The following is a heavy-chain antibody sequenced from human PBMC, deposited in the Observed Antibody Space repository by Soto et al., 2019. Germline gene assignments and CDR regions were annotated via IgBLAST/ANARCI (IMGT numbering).Heavy chain of an antibody. V-gene: IGHV3-23*01. J-gene: IGHJ5*02. CDR2: ISGSGGST. CDR3: AKHSHCSGGSCYFVLDWFDP. Sequence: GGSLRLSCAASGFTFSSYAMSWVRQAPGRGLEWVSAISGSGGSTYYADSVKGRFTISRDNSKNTLYLQMNGLRAEDTAVYYCAKHSHCSGGSCYFVLDWFDPWGQGTLVTVSS. D-gene: IGHD2-15*01. CDR1: GFTFSSYA.